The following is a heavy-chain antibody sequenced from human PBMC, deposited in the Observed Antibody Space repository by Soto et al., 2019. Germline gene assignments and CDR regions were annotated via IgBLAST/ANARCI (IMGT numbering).Heavy chain of an antibody. CDR1: GDSFNSNW. Sequence: PGESLKISCKVSGDSFNSNWIAWVRQRPGRGLEWMGIIYPIDSDTRYSPSFQGQVTISVDRSINSAFLQWRRLGASDTATYYCARCFEVNPFSLCAMDVSGPALTLTVS. CDR3: ARCFEVNPFSLCAMDV. J-gene: IGHJ6*02. V-gene: IGHV5-51*01. D-gene: IGHD3-9*01. CDR2: IYPIDSDT.